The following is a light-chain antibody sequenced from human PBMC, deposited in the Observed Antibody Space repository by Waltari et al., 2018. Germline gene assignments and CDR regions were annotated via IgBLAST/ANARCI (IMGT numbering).Light chain of an antibody. Sequence: QSVLTQSPSASGTSGQRVTLSCSGSSSNIGANYVYWYQQFPGTAPRLLIYRSYQRPSGVPDRFSGSKSGTSASLAISGLRSEDEADYYCATWDDSLNAWVFGGGTRLTAL. CDR3: ATWDDSLNAWV. CDR2: RSY. CDR1: SSNIGANY. V-gene: IGLV1-47*01. J-gene: IGLJ3*02.